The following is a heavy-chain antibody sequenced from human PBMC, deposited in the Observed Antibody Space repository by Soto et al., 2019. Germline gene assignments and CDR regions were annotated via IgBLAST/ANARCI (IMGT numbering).Heavy chain of an antibody. D-gene: IGHD5-12*01. Sequence: EVQLLESRGGMVQPGGSLRLSCAASGFTFTNYAMNWVRRAPGKGLEWVSALSGSGDTTYYADSVKGRFTISRDNSKNTLYLQMSSLRAEDTAVYYCAKRDSGYNSLDYWGQGTLVTVSS. J-gene: IGHJ4*02. CDR2: LSGSGDTT. CDR3: AKRDSGYNSLDY. CDR1: GFTFTNYA. V-gene: IGHV3-23*01.